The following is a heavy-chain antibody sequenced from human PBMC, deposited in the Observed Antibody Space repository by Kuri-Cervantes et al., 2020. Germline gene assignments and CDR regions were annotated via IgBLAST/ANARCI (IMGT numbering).Heavy chain of an antibody. Sequence: ASVKVSCKASGYTFTSYGISWVRQAPGQGLEWMGWIYPGNGDTKYSQKFQGRVTITRDTSASTAYVELSSLTSEDTAVYYCASVYTNKPAWGQGTLVTVSS. D-gene: IGHD1/OR15-1a*01. J-gene: IGHJ5*02. V-gene: IGHV1-18*01. CDR1: GYTFTSYG. CDR2: IYPGNGDT. CDR3: ASVYTNKPA.